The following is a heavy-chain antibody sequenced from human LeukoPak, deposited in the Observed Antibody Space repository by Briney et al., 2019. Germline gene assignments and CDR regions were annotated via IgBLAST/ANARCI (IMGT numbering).Heavy chain of an antibody. J-gene: IGHJ4*02. CDR1: GGTFSSYA. D-gene: IGHD1-26*01. CDR3: ARVGEGAAKD. CDR2: IIPIFGTA. V-gene: IGHV1-69*13. Sequence: ASVKVSCKASGGTFSSYAISWVRQAPGQGLEWMGGIIPIFGTANYAQKFQGRVTITADESTSTAYMELSSLRSEDTAVYYCARVGEGAAKDWGQGTLVTVSS.